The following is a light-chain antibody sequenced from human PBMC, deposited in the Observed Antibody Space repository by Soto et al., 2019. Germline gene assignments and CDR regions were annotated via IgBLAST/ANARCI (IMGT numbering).Light chain of an antibody. Sequence: QSALTQPRSVSGSPGQSVTISCTGSSFDVGGYNYVSWYQQYPGKAPKLMIYDVSKRPSGVPDRFSGSKSGKTAALTISGLQAEDEADYYCCSYAGGDVFGGGTKLTVL. V-gene: IGLV2-11*01. CDR3: CSYAGGDV. J-gene: IGLJ2*01. CDR1: SFDVGGYNY. CDR2: DVS.